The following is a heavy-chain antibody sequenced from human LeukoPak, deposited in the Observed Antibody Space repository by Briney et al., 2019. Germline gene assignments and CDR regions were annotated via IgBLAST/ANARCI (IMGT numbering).Heavy chain of an antibody. CDR1: GFTFDDFA. Sequence: GGSLRLSCAASGFTFDDFAMHWVRQAPGKGLEWVSLISGDGRDTYYADSVKGRFTISRDNSKNSLYLQMNSLTTEDTALYYCAKDSSGYYWDYWGQGTLVTVSS. CDR3: AKDSSGYYWDY. D-gene: IGHD3-22*01. CDR2: ISGDGRDT. V-gene: IGHV3-43*02. J-gene: IGHJ4*02.